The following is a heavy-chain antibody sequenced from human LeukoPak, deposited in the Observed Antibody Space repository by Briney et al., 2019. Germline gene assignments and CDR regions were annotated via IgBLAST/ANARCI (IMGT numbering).Heavy chain of an antibody. J-gene: IGHJ4*02. CDR2: INSDGSSI. V-gene: IGHV3-74*01. CDR1: GFAFSTYW. Sequence: TGGSLRLSCAASGFAFSTYWMHWVRQAPGRGLVWVSRINSDGSSISYADSVKGRFTISRDNAKNTLYLQMNSLRAEDTAAYYCARVGEVVPAGIDYWGQGTLVTVSS. D-gene: IGHD2-2*01. CDR3: ARVGEVVPAGIDY.